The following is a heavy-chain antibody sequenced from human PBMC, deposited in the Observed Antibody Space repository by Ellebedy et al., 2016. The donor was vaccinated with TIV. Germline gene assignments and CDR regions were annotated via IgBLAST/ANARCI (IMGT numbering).Heavy chain of an antibody. D-gene: IGHD3-10*01. CDR3: ASDKAAYYASGRAARYYYGMDV. Sequence: AASVKVSCKASGYTFTSYYMHWVRQAPGQGLEWMGIINPSGGSTSYAQKFQGRVNMTTDTSTSTAYMELRSLRSDDTAVFYCASDKAAYYASGRAARYYYGMDVWGQGTTVTVSS. V-gene: IGHV1-46*01. J-gene: IGHJ6*02. CDR2: INPSGGST. CDR1: GYTFTSYY.